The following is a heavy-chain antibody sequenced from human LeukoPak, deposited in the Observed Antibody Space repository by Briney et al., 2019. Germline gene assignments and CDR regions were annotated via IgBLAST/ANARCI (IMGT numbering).Heavy chain of an antibody. CDR2: ISAYNGNT. CDR3: ARDHQLLWFGELSLVSDY. J-gene: IGHJ4*02. D-gene: IGHD3-10*01. CDR1: GYTFTSYG. Sequence: ASVKVSCKAPGYTFTSYGISWVRQAPGQGLEWMGWISAYNGNTNYAQKLQGRVTMTTDTYTSTAYMELRIMRSDDTAVYYCARDHQLLWFGELSLVSDYWGQGTLVTVSS. V-gene: IGHV1-18*04.